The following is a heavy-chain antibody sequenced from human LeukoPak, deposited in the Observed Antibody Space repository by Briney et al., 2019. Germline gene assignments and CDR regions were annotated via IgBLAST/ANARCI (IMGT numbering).Heavy chain of an antibody. Sequence: ASVKVSCKASGYTFTSYDINWVRQATGQGLEWMGWMNPNSGNTGYAQKFQGRVTMTRDMSTSTVYMELSSLRSEDTAVYYCAEHDYGENLKVFQHWGQGTLVTVSS. J-gene: IGHJ1*01. CDR3: AEHDYGENLKVFQH. CDR1: GYTFTSYD. D-gene: IGHD4-17*01. CDR2: MNPNSGNT. V-gene: IGHV1-8*02.